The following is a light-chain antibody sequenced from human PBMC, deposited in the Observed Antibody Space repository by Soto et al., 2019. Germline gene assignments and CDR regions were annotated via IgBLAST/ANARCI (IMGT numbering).Light chain of an antibody. CDR1: QDINNY. Sequence: DIKMTQSPSSLSAFVGVRVPITCQASQDINNYLSWYQQKPGQAAKLLIYDASGLEVGFPSRFSGSGSGTHFTLTISGFRPEDIASFSGRHFGDVRFIFGQGTR. V-gene: IGKV1-33*01. CDR2: DAS. CDR3: RHFGDVRFI. J-gene: IGKJ5*01.